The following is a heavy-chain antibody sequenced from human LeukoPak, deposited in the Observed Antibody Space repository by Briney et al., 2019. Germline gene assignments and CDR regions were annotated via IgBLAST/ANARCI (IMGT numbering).Heavy chain of an antibody. CDR2: IYPDDSDT. Sequence: HGESLKISCNGSKDTFDNYWIGWVRQMPGKGLEWMGIIYPDDSDTRYSPSFQGQVTISADKSISTAYLQWGSLKASDTAMYYCARRGGCSSTSCYSEFDPWGQGTLVTVSS. V-gene: IGHV5-51*01. CDR3: ARRGGCSSTSCYSEFDP. D-gene: IGHD2-2*02. CDR1: KDTFDNYW. J-gene: IGHJ5*02.